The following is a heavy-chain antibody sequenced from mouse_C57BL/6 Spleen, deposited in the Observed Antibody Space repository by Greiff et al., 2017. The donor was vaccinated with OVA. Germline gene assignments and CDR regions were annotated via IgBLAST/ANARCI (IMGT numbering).Heavy chain of an antibody. Sequence: QVQLQQSGPELVKPGASVKISCKASGYAFSSSWMNWVKQRPGKGLEWIGRIYPGDGDTNYNGKFKGKATLTADKSSSTSYMQRSSLTSEDSAVYFGARGGGFHWYFDVWGTGTTVTVSS. J-gene: IGHJ1*03. V-gene: IGHV1-82*01. CDR1: GYAFSSSW. CDR3: ARGGGFHWYFDV. CDR2: IYPGDGDT.